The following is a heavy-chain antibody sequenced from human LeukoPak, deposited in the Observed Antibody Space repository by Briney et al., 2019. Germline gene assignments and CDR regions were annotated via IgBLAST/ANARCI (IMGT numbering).Heavy chain of an antibody. CDR3: ASLTGDHYYYYMDV. D-gene: IGHD7-27*01. J-gene: IGHJ6*03. Sequence: SVKVSCKASGGTFSSYAISWVRQAPGQGLEWMGGIIPIFGTANYAQKFQGRVTITADESTSTAYMGLSSLRSEDTAVYYCASLTGDHYYYYMDVWGKGTTVTVSS. CDR1: GGTFSSYA. V-gene: IGHV1-69*13. CDR2: IIPIFGTA.